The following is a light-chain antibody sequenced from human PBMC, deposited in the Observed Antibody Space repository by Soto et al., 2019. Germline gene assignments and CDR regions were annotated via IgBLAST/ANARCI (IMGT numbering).Light chain of an antibody. CDR1: QIGSGNY. CDR2: GAS. CDR3: KQYGSSGT. J-gene: IGKJ1*01. V-gene: IGKV3-20*01. Sequence: EIVLTQSPGTLSLSPGERATLSCRASQIGSGNYLAWYQQNPGQAPRRLIYGASNRATGIPDRFSGSVSGTDFTLTISRLEPEDFAVYYCKQYGSSGTFGQGAKVDI.